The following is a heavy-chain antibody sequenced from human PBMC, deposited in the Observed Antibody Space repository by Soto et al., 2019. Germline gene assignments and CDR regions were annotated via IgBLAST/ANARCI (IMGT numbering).Heavy chain of an antibody. Sequence: QVQLVESGGGVVQPGRSLRLSCAASGFTFSSYGMHWVRQAPGKGLEWVAVIWYDGSNKYYADSVKGRFTISRDNSKNALYLQMNSLRDEDTAVYYCASEYCSGGSGYYYGMDVWGQGTTVTVSS. CDR3: ASEYCSGGSGYYYGMDV. CDR2: IWYDGSNK. V-gene: IGHV3-33*01. CDR1: GFTFSSYG. J-gene: IGHJ6*02. D-gene: IGHD2-15*01.